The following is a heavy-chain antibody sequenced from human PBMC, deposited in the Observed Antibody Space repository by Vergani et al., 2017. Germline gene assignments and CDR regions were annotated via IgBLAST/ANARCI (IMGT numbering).Heavy chain of an antibody. CDR3: ARDRPAPPGVGIWGFDY. CDR1: GGTFSSYA. D-gene: IGHD2-8*01. CDR2: IIPIFGTA. V-gene: IGHV1-69*01. Sequence: QVQLVQSGAEVKKPGSSVKVSCKASGGTFSSYAISWVRQAPGQGLEWMGGIIPIFGTANYAQKFQGRVTSTADESTSTAYMELSSLRSEDTAVYYCARDRPAPPGVGIWGFDYWGQGTLVTVSS. J-gene: IGHJ4*02.